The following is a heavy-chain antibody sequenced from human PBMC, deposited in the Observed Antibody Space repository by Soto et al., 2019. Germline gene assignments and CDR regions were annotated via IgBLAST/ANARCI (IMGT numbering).Heavy chain of an antibody. J-gene: IGHJ6*02. D-gene: IGHD4-17*01. CDR1: GGTFSSYA. V-gene: IGHV1-69*12. Sequence: QVQLVQSGAEVKKPGSSVKVSCKASGGTFSSYAISWVRQAPGQGLEWMGGSIPIFGTANYAQKFPGRVTITADESTSTAYMDLSSLRSEDTAVYYCASPPTTGNSDYYGIDVWGQWTTVTVSS. CDR2: SIPIFGTA. CDR3: ASPPTTGNSDYYGIDV.